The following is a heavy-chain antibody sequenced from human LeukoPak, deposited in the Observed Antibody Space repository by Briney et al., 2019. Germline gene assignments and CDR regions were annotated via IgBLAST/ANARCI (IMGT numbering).Heavy chain of an antibody. CDR1: GGSISSYY. Sequence: SETLSLTCTVSGGSISSYYWSWIRQPPGKGLEWIGYIYYSGSTNYNPSLKSRVTISVDTSKNQFSLKLSSVTAADTAVYYCARVRTIFGVAMRWFDPWGQGTLVTVSS. CDR2: IYYSGST. J-gene: IGHJ5*02. D-gene: IGHD3-3*01. CDR3: ARVRTIFGVAMRWFDP. V-gene: IGHV4-59*12.